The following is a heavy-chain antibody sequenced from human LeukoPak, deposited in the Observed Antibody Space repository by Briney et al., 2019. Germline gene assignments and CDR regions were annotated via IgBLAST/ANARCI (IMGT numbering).Heavy chain of an antibody. CDR3: SLEGSSWYRYFQH. Sequence: GGSLRLSCAASGFTFSNCSMNWVRQAPGKGLEWVSSISSCSSFIYYADSVKGRFTISRDNAKNSLYLQMNSLRAEDTAVYYSSLEGSSWYRYFQHWGQGTLVTVSS. V-gene: IGHV3-21*01. D-gene: IGHD6-13*01. CDR1: GFTFSNCS. J-gene: IGHJ1*01. CDR2: ISSCSSFI.